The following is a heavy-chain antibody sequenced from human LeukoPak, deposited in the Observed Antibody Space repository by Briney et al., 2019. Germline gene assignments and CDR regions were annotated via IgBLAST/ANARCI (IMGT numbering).Heavy chain of an antibody. CDR1: SYTFTDYY. J-gene: IGHJ4*02. Sequence: ASVKVSCKASSYTFTDYYMHWVRQAPGQGLEWMGWINPNSGGTNYAQKSQGRVTMTRDTSISTAYMELSRLRSDDTAVYYCARVYGDHYGSGVIDYWGQGTLVTVSS. CDR2: INPNSGGT. D-gene: IGHD3-10*01. V-gene: IGHV1-2*02. CDR3: ARVYGDHYGSGVIDY.